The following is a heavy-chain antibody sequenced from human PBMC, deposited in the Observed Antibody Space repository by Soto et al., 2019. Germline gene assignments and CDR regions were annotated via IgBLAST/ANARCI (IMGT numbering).Heavy chain of an antibody. J-gene: IGHJ2*01. CDR2: IYYRWST. V-gene: IGHV4-31*02. Sequence: RSIIRKNPGMGLEWIGYIYYRWSTYYNPSLKSRVTISVDTSKSQFSLRLTSVTAADTAVYYCARYFFFQAEDGIRDL. D-gene: IGHD3-3*01. CDR3: ARYFFFQAEDGIRDL.